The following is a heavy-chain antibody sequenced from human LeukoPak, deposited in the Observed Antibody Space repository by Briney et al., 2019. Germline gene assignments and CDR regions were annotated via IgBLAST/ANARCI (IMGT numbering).Heavy chain of an antibody. J-gene: IGHJ3*01. CDR1: GYTFTSYG. CDR2: ISAYNGNT. D-gene: IGHD1-26*01. CDR3: ASSTGRTLAFDV. Sequence: ASVKVSCKASGYTFTSYGISWVRQAPGQGLEWMGWISAYNGNTNYAQKLQGRVTMTTDTSTSTAYMELRSLRSDDTAVYFCASSTGRTLAFDVWGQGTMVSVSS. V-gene: IGHV1-18*01.